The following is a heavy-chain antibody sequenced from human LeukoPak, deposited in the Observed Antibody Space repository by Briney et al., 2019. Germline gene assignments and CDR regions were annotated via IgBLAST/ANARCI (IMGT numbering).Heavy chain of an antibody. CDR1: GFTFSTYW. Sequence: GGSLRFSCAASGFTFSTYWMSWVRQAPGKGLEWVANIKQDGSEKYYVDSVKGRFTISRDNAKNSLYLQMNSLRAEDTAIYYCARVSSGWFPLFHYWGQGTLVTVSS. J-gene: IGHJ4*02. D-gene: IGHD6-19*01. CDR2: IKQDGSEK. V-gene: IGHV3-7*03. CDR3: ARVSSGWFPLFHY.